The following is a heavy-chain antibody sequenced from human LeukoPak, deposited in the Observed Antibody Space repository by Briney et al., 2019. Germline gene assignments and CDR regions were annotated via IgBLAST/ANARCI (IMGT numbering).Heavy chain of an antibody. CDR3: ARPRGYDSSGYYPYYFDY. J-gene: IGHJ4*02. D-gene: IGHD3-22*01. CDR1: GYTLTSYG. CDR2: ISAYNGNT. V-gene: IGHV1-18*01. Sequence: ASVKVSCKASGYTLTSYGISWVRQAPGQGLEWIGWISAYNGNTDLAQKFQGRVTMTTDTSTSTAYMELRSLRSDDTAVYYCARPRGYDSSGYYPYYFDYWGQGTLVTVSS.